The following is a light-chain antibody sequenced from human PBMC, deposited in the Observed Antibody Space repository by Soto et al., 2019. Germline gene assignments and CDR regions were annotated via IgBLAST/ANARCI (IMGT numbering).Light chain of an antibody. V-gene: IGLV2-14*03. CDR1: RSDVGHYDY. CDR2: DVS. CDR3: NSYTSANPRFYV. Sequence: QSALTQPASVSGSPGQSITISCTGTRSDVGHYDYVSWYQHHPGKAPKLIIYDVSSRPSGISNRFSGSKSGNTASLVLSGLQTEDEANYSCNSYTSANPRFYVFGTGTKVPVL. J-gene: IGLJ1*01.